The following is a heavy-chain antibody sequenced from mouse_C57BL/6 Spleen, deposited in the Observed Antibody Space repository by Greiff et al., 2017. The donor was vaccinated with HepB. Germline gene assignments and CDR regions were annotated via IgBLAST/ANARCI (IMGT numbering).Heavy chain of an antibody. J-gene: IGHJ4*01. CDR1: GFTFSSYA. V-gene: IGHV5-4*01. D-gene: IGHD1-1*01. CDR2: ISDGGSYT. Sequence: EVHLVESGGGLVKPGGSLKLSCAASGFTFSSYAMSWVRQTPEKRLEWVATISDGGSYTYYPDNVKGRFTISRDNAKNKLYLQMSHLKSEDTAMYYCARDRDYYGSSVYAMDYWGQGTSVTVSS. CDR3: ARDRDYYGSSVYAMDY.